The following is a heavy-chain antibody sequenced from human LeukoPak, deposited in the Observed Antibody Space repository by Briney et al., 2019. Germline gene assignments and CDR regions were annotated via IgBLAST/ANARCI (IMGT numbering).Heavy chain of an antibody. CDR3: AGGFYDFWSGRLGEGLYYFDY. D-gene: IGHD3-3*01. Sequence: SETLSLTCTVSGGSISSYYWSWIRQPPGKGLEWIGYIYYSGSTNYNPSLKSRVTISVDTSKNQFSLKLSSVTAADTAVFYCAGGFYDFWSGRLGEGLYYFDYWGQGTLVTVPS. CDR2: IYYSGST. V-gene: IGHV4-59*01. J-gene: IGHJ4*02. CDR1: GGSISSYY.